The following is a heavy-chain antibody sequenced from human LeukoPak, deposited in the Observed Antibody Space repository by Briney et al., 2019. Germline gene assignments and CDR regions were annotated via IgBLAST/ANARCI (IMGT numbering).Heavy chain of an antibody. CDR3: TRQKSAAGPFDY. V-gene: IGHV3-73*01. D-gene: IGHD6-13*01. CDR1: GFTFSGSA. CDR2: IRSKANSYAT. Sequence: PGGSLRLSCAASGFTFSGSAMHGVRQASGKGLEWVGRIRSKANSYATAYAASVKGRFTISRDDSKNTAYLQMNSLKTEDTAVYYCTRQKSAAGPFDYWGQGTLVTVSS. J-gene: IGHJ4*02.